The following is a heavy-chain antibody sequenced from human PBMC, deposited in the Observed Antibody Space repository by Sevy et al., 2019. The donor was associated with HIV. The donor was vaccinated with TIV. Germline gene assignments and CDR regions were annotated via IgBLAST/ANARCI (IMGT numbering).Heavy chain of an antibody. Sequence: GGSLRLSCTPSGFTSCDYILTWFRQAPGKGLEWVGFIRSKTYGGTIEYAASVKGRITISRDDSKNIAYLRMNSLKTEDTDVYYCTRPSYYYDSGSYYGMDVWGQGTTVTVSS. V-gene: IGHV3-49*03. J-gene: IGHJ6*02. CDR2: IRSKTYGGTI. CDR1: GFTSCDYI. CDR3: TRPSYYYDSGSYYGMDV. D-gene: IGHD3-10*01.